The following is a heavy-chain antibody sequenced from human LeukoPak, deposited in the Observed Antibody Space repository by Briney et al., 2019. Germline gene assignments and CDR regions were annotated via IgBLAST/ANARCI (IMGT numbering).Heavy chain of an antibody. CDR1: GGSISSYY. J-gene: IGHJ5*02. CDR3: ARLRTRDYPGVGWFDP. Sequence: ASETLSLTCTVSGGSISSYYWSWIRQPPGKGLERIGYIYTSGSTNYNPSLKSRVTISVDTSKNQFSLKLSSVTAADTAVYYCARLRTRDYPGVGWFDPWGQGTPVTVSS. CDR2: IYTSGST. V-gene: IGHV4-4*09. D-gene: IGHD1-1*01.